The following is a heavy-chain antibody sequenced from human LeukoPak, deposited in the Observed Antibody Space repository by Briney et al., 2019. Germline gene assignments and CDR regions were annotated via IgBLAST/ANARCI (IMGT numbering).Heavy chain of an antibody. D-gene: IGHD3-22*01. CDR3: ARTPARGGYYSRGHGHWDFYL. Sequence: NPGGSLRLSCAASGFTFSSYSMNWVRQAPGKGLEWLASISGSRSNIYYADSVKGRFTISRDNARNSLYLQMKSLRAEDTAVYYCARTPARGGYYSRGHGHWDFYLWGRGTPVSFSS. CDR1: GFTFSSYS. J-gene: IGHJ2*01. V-gene: IGHV3-21*01. CDR2: ISGSRSNI.